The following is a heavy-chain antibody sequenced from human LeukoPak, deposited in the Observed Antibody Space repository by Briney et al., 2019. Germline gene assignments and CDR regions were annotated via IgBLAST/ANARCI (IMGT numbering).Heavy chain of an antibody. CDR2: ISPGDSES. D-gene: IGHD3-10*01. J-gene: IGHJ3*02. V-gene: IGHV5-51*01. Sequence: GESLEISCQGFGYSFTKYWIGWVRQMPGKGLEWMGIISPGDSESRYSPSFRGQVTISADKSINTAYLQWISLKASDTAMYYCARPGSGRRNDAFDIWGQGTMVTVSS. CDR3: ARPGSGRRNDAFDI. CDR1: GYSFTKYW.